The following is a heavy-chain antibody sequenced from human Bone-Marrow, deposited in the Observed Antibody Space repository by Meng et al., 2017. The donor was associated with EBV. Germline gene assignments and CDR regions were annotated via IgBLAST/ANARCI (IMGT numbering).Heavy chain of an antibody. CDR3: ARDHRGSGPDY. CDR1: GYTFTGYY. D-gene: IGHD6-19*01. CDR2: INPNSGGT. J-gene: IGHJ4*02. V-gene: IGHV1-2*06. Sequence: QAQLVQSGAEVKKPXXSVKVSCKASGYTFTGYYMHWVRQAPGQGVEWMGRINPNSGGTNYAQKFQGRVTMTRDTSISTAYMELSRLRSDDTAVYYCARDHRGSGPDYWGQGTLVHVSS.